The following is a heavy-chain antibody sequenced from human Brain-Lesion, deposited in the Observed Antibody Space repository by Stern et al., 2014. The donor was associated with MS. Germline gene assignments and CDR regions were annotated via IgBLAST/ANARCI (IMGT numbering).Heavy chain of an antibody. D-gene: IGHD3-3*01. CDR2: VNPNTGGT. J-gene: IGHJ6*02. CDR3: ARDQRGITIFGVVTDYYYLGMDV. Sequence: VQLVQSGAEVKKPGASVKVSCKTSGYIFTGYYIHWVRQAPGQGLEWMAWVNPNTGGTKDAQEFQGRVTMSRDTSIKEGQEELSSLTSDDTAVYYCARDQRGITIFGVVTDYYYLGMDVWGQGTTVTVSS. CDR1: GYIFTGYY. V-gene: IGHV1-2*02.